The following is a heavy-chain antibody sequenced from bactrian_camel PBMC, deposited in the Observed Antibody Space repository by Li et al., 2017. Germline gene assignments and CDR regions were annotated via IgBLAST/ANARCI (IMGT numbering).Heavy chain of an antibody. V-gene: IGHV3S53*01. CDR1: GYTYNC. Sequence: HVQLVESGGGSVQAGGSLRLSCAASGYTYNCMGWFRQAPGKEREGVAGIDSYGSTSYADSVKGRFTISKDNAGSTLYLQMNDLRPEDTAMYFCAARPINTRDCVAGGTAEFGYWGQGTQVTVS. CDR3: AARPINTRDCVAGGTAEFGY. D-gene: IGHD1*01. CDR2: IDSYGST. J-gene: IGHJ6*01.